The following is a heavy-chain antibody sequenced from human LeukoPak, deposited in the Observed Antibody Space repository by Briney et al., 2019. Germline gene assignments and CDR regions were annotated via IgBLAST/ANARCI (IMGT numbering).Heavy chain of an antibody. CDR2: IGPTGTDR. Sequence: GSLRLSCAAPGFTFSSCGFNWVRQAPGKGLEWVSSIGPTGTDRYYADSVRGRFTISRDNAKNSMYLQMDSLRDEDTAVYYCATETIGRHYDYWGQGTLLTVSS. J-gene: IGHJ4*02. CDR1: GFTFSSCG. V-gene: IGHV3-21*01. D-gene: IGHD1-14*01. CDR3: ATETIGRHYDY.